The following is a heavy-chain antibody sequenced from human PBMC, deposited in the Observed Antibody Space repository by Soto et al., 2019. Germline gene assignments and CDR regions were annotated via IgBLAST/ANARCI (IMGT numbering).Heavy chain of an antibody. D-gene: IGHD6-13*01. V-gene: IGHV2-5*02. CDR2: IYWDDDK. J-gene: IGHJ5*02. CDR3: AHRSIAAAGYNWFDP. Sequence: QITLKESGPTLVKPTQTLTLTCTFSGFSLSTSGVGVGWIRQPPGKALEWLALIYWDDDKRYSPSLKSRLTITKDTSQNQVVLTMTNMDPVDTATYYCAHRSIAAAGYNWFDPWGQGTLVTVSS. CDR1: GFSLSTSGVG.